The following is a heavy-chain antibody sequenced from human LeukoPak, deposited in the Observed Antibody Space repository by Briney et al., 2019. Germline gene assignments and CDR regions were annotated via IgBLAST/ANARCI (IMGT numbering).Heavy chain of an antibody. CDR1: GYTFTDYY. D-gene: IGHD5-12*01. CDR3: ATGVATAFTY. Sequence: ASVKVSCKASGYTFTDYYIHWVRQAPGQGLKWMAFVNPDSGDSYSAPKFQGRVTMTRDTSISTASMELNWLTSDDTAVYYCATGVATAFTYWGQGTLVTVSS. CDR2: VNPDSGDS. J-gene: IGHJ4*02. V-gene: IGHV1-2*02.